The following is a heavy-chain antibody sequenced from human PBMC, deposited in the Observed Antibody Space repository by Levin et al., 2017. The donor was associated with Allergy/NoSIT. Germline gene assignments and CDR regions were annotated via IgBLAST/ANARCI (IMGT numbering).Heavy chain of an antibody. CDR3: AREEGWGYHFGMDV. V-gene: IGHV3-7*01. D-gene: IGHD3-16*02. Sequence: GESLKISCAVSGFTFTTYWMTWVRQAPGKGLELVANIKQDGSETYYVDSVKGRFTISRDNAKNSVYLQMNSLRVDDTAVYYCAREEGWGYHFGMDVWGQGTTVTVSS. J-gene: IGHJ6*02. CDR2: IKQDGSET. CDR1: GFTFTTYW.